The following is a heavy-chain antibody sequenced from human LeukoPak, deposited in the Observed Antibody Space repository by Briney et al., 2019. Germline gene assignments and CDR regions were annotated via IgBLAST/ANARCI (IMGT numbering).Heavy chain of an antibody. CDR3: VRGSFYDTSGNDY. D-gene: IGHD3-22*01. CDR1: GYTFTGYY. J-gene: IGHJ4*02. CDR2: MNPNSGNT. Sequence: ASVTVSCKASGYTFTGYYIPWVRQAPGQGLEWMGWMNPNSGNTGYAQKFQGRVTMTRNTSISTAYMELSSLRSEDTAVYYCVRGSFYDTSGNDYWGQGTLVTVSS. V-gene: IGHV1-8*02.